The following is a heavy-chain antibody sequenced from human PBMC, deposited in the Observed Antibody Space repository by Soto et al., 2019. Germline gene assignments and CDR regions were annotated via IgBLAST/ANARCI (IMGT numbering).Heavy chain of an antibody. CDR2: ISYSGTA. J-gene: IGHJ4*02. Sequence: QVQLQESGPGLVKTSETLSLTCTVSGGSVSSGPYHWNWVRQPPGRGLGWIGHISYSGTANYNPALRGRVIMATDTSMNQFSLRLTSVPAADTAVYYCMRSHGAYWGQGALVTVSP. V-gene: IGHV4-61*01. D-gene: IGHD2-8*01. CDR3: MRSHGAY. CDR1: GGSVSSGPYH.